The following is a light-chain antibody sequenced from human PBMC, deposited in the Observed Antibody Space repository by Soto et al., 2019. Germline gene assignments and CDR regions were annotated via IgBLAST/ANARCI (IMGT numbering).Light chain of an antibody. Sequence: DIQMTQSPSTLSASVGDRVTITCRASQSISSWLAWYQQKPGKAPKLLIYDAPSLESGVPSRFSGSGSGTEFTLTICSLQPDDFATYYCQQYNSYWTVGQGTKV. CDR3: QQYNSYWT. V-gene: IGKV1-5*01. CDR1: QSISSW. J-gene: IGKJ1*01. CDR2: DAP.